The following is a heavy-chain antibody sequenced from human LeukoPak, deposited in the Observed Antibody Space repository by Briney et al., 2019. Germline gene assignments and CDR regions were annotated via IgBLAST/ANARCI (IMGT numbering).Heavy chain of an antibody. CDR2: IYYSGST. CDR1: GGSISSYY. Sequence: PSETLSLTCTVSGGSISSYYWSWIRQPPGKGLEWIGYIYYSGSTNYNPSLKSRVTISVDTSKNQFSLKLSSVTAADTAVYYCARAPRDYGSGSYLYYYFDYWGQGTLVTVS. V-gene: IGHV4-59*01. D-gene: IGHD3-10*01. CDR3: ARAPRDYGSGSYLYYYFDY. J-gene: IGHJ4*02.